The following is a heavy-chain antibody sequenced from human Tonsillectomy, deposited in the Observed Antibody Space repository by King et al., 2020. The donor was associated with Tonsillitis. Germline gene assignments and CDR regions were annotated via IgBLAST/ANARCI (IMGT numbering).Heavy chain of an antibody. Sequence: VQLVESGGTLVQPGGSLRLSCAASGLTFSRTWMSWVRQAPGKGLEWVANIKQDGNEKHYVDSVKGRFTISRDNAKNSLFLQMDSLRAEDTAVYYCTRPDVVIGPAGYSFGYTDYYGMDVWGQGTTVTVSS. J-gene: IGHJ6*02. D-gene: IGHD3-16*01. CDR1: GLTFSRTW. CDR3: TRPDVVIGPAGYSFGYTDYYGMDV. CDR2: IKQDGNEK. V-gene: IGHV3-7*01.